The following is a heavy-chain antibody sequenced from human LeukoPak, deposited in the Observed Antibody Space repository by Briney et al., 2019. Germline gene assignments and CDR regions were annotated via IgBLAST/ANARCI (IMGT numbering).Heavy chain of an antibody. CDR1: GGSISSGGYY. J-gene: IGHJ4*02. D-gene: IGHD5-18*01. CDR3: VGIYSYGYGVDY. Sequence: PSETLSLTCTVSGGSISSGGYYWSWIRQHPGKGLEWIGYIYYSGSTYYNPSLKSRVTISVDTSKNQFSLKLSSVTAADTAVYYCVGIYSYGYGVDYWGQGTLVTVSS. CDR2: IYYSGST. V-gene: IGHV4-31*03.